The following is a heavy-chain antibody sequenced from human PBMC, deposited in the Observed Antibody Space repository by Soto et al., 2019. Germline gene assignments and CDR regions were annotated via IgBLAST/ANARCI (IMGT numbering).Heavy chain of an antibody. CDR1: GGTFNNYA. J-gene: IGHJ4*02. CDR2: IIPLFGAT. D-gene: IGHD1-26*01. CDR3: ARLIGEGYSGTYGLDY. Sequence: QVQLVQSGAEVKKPGSSVKVSCKASGGTFNNYAISWVRQAPGQGLEWMGGIIPLFGATNYAQHFQGRVTITADKLTSTSYMELSSLKSEDTAVYYCARLIGEGYSGTYGLDYWGQGTLVTVSS. V-gene: IGHV1-69*06.